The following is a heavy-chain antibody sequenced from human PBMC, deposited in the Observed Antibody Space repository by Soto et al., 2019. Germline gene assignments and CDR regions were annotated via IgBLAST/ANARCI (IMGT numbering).Heavy chain of an antibody. D-gene: IGHD2-2*01. CDR1: GGTISGYY. V-gene: IGHV4-31*03. CDR3: ARVMRIGYCISTSCYGPFDP. J-gene: IGHJ5*02. CDR2: IYYSGST. Sequence: SETLSLTCTVSGGTISGYYWSWIRQHPGKGLEWIGYIYYSGSTYYNPSLKSRVTISVDTSKNQFSLKLSSVTAADTAVYYCARVMRIGYCISTSCYGPFDPWGQGTLVTVSS.